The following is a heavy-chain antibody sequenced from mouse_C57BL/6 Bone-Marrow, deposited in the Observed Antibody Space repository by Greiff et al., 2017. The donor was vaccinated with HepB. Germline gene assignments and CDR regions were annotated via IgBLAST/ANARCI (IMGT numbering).Heavy chain of an antibody. V-gene: IGHV1-42*01. CDR1: GYSFTGYY. CDR2: IDPSTGGT. D-gene: IGHD4-1*01. CDR3: ARDGLGRDY. Sequence: EVQLQQSGPELVKPGASVKISCKASGYSFTGYYMNWVKQSPEKSLEWIGEIDPSTGGTTYNQKFKAKATLTVDKSSSTAYMQLKSLTSEDSAVYYCARDGLGRDYWGQGTTLTVSS. J-gene: IGHJ2*01.